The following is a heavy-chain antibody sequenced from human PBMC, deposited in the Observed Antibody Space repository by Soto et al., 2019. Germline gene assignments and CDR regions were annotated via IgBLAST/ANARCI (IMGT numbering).Heavy chain of an antibody. J-gene: IGHJ4*02. CDR3: ARGGGNSYGLVDY. V-gene: IGHV3-64*01. Sequence: EVQLVESGGGLVQPGGSLRLSCAASGFTFSSYAMHWVRQAPGKGLEYVSAISSNGGSTYYANSVKGRFTISRDNSKNTLYLQMGSRRAEDMAVYYWARGGGNSYGLVDYWGQGTLVTVSS. CDR1: GFTFSSYA. D-gene: IGHD5-18*01. CDR2: ISSNGGST.